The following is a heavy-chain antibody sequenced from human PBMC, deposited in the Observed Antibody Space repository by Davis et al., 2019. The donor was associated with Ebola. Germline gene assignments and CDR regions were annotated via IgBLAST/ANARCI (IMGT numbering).Heavy chain of an antibody. CDR3: ARAIGWGNNWFDP. CDR1: GGTFSSYA. Sequence: ASVKVSCKASGGTFSSYAISWVRQAPGQGLEWMGWISAYNGNTNYAQKFQGRVTMTRDTSTSTVYMELSSLRSEDTAVYYCARAIGWGNNWFDPWGQGTLVTVSS. D-gene: IGHD6-19*01. V-gene: IGHV1-18*01. CDR2: ISAYNGNT. J-gene: IGHJ5*02.